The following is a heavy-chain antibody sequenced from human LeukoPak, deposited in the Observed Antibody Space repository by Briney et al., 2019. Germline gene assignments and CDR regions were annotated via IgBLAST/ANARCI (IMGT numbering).Heavy chain of an antibody. V-gene: IGHV1-2*02. CDR1: GYTFTGYY. CDR2: INPNSGGT. CDR3: AREDFWSGPTHDY. Sequence: ASVKVSCKASGYTFTGYYMHWVRQAPGQGLEWMGWINPNSGGTNYAQKFQGRVTMTRDTSISTAYMELSRLRSDDTAVYYCAREDFWSGPTHDYWGQGTLVTVSS. D-gene: IGHD3-3*01. J-gene: IGHJ4*02.